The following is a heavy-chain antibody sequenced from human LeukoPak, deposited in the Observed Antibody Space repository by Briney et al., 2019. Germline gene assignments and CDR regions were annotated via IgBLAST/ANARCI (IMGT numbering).Heavy chain of an antibody. J-gene: IGHJ5*02. CDR2: ISAYNGNT. D-gene: IGHD2-2*01. CDR1: GYTFTSYG. V-gene: IGHV1-18*01. CDR3: AREVVVPAATRNNWFDP. Sequence: ASVKVSCKASGYTFTSYGISWVRQAPGQGLEWMGWISAYNGNTNYAQKIQGRVTMTTDTSKRTAYMELRSLRSDDTAVYYCAREVVVPAATRNNWFDPWGQGTLVTVSS.